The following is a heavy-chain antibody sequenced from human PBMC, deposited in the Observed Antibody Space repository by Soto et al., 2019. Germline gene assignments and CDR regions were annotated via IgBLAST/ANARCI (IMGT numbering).Heavy chain of an antibody. V-gene: IGHV3-66*01. J-gene: IGHJ3*02. CDR1: GFTVSSNY. D-gene: IGHD3-9*01. CDR3: ARGGQGYYDILTGYYPDAFDI. CDR2: IYSGGST. Sequence: GSLRLSCAASGFTVSSNYMSWVRQAPGKGLEWVSVIYSGGSTYYADSVKGRFTISRDNSKNTLYLQMNSLRAEDTAVYYCARGGQGYYDILTGYYPDAFDIWGQGTMVTVSS.